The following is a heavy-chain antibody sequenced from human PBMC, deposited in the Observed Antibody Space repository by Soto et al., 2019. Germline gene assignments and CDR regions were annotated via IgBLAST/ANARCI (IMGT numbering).Heavy chain of an antibody. CDR1: GGTFSSYA. Sequence: QVQLVQSGAEVKKPGSSVKVSCKASGGTFSSYAISWVRQAPGQGLEWMGGIIPIFGTANYAQKFQGRVTITADESTSTAYMELSSLRSEDTAVYYCARARDIIAVAGSYYYHGMDVWGQGTTVTVSS. CDR3: ARARDIIAVAGSYYYHGMDV. D-gene: IGHD6-19*01. CDR2: IIPIFGTA. V-gene: IGHV1-69*01. J-gene: IGHJ6*02.